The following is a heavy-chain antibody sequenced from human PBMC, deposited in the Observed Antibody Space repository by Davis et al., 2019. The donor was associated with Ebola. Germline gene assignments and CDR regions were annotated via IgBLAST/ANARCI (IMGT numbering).Heavy chain of an antibody. CDR1: GGSFTGYY. CDR2: IYHSGST. V-gene: IGHV4-34*01. J-gene: IGHJ4*02. Sequence: PSETLSLTCAVSGGSFTGYYWTWIRQPPGKGLEWIGDIYHSGSTNYNPSLKSRVVLSVDRSKNQFSPNLSSVTVADTAVYFCARAPSGTRRYFDYWGLGTLVTVSS. CDR3: ARAPSGTRRYFDY. D-gene: IGHD1-26*01.